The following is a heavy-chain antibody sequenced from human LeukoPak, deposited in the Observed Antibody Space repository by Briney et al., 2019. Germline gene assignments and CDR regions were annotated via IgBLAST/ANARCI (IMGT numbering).Heavy chain of an antibody. J-gene: IGHJ4*02. Sequence: PSETLSLTCTVSGGSISSSSYYWGWIRQPPGKGLEWIGSIYYSRSTNYNPSLKSRVTISVDTSKNQFSLKLSSVTAADTAVYYCARQSRSWYDLDYWGQGTLVTVSS. D-gene: IGHD6-13*01. CDR2: IYYSRST. CDR3: ARQSRSWYDLDY. V-gene: IGHV4-39*01. CDR1: GGSISSSSYY.